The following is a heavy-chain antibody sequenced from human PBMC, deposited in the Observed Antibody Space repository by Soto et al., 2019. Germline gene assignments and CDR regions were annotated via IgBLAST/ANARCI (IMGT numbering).Heavy chain of an antibody. CDR3: AKVEGSGSSHFYYYGMDV. CDR1: GGPNSSGGYY. Sequence: SETLSLTVTVSGGPNSSGGYYWSWIRQHPWKGLELILDIYYSGSTDYNPSLKIRVTISVDTSKNQFPLKLSSVSAADTAVSYCAKVEGSGSSHFYYYGMDVGGQGTTVTVYS. CDR2: IYYSGST. J-gene: IGHJ6*02. V-gene: IGHV4-31*03. D-gene: IGHD3-10*01.